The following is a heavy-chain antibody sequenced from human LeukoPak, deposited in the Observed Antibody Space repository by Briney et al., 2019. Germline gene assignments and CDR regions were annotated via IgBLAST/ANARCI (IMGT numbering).Heavy chain of an antibody. D-gene: IGHD2-15*01. V-gene: IGHV4-61*01. CDR3: AKSYKGYCSGGSCPDY. J-gene: IGHJ4*02. Sequence: SETLSLTCTVSGGSVSSGSYYCSWIRQPPGKGLEWIGYIYYSGSTNYNPSLKGRVTISVDTSKNQFSLKLSSVTAADTAVYYCAKSYKGYCSGGSCPDYWGQGTLVTVSS. CDR2: IYYSGST. CDR1: GGSVSSGSYY.